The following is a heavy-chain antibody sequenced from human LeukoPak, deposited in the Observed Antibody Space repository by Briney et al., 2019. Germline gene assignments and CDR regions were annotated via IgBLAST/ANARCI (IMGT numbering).Heavy chain of an antibody. CDR1: GYTFTSYD. D-gene: IGHD6-13*01. CDR3: AKESPVAATGRSWFDP. CDR2: MNPNSGNT. Sequence: ASVKVSCKASGYTFTSYDINWVRQATGQGLEWMGWMNPNSGNTGYAQKFQGRVTMTRNTSISTAYMELSSLRSEDTAIYYCAKESPVAATGRSWFDPWGQGTLVTVSS. V-gene: IGHV1-8*01. J-gene: IGHJ5*02.